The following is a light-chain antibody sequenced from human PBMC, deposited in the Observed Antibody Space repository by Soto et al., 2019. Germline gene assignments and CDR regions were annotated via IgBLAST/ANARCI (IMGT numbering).Light chain of an antibody. CDR3: QQYGSSSLYT. Sequence: EIVLTQSPGTLSLSPGERATLSCRASQSVSSSYLAWYQQKPGQSPRLLIYGASSRATGIPDRFSGSGSGTDFTLTISRLDPEEFAVYYCQQYGSSSLYTFGQGTKLEIK. J-gene: IGKJ2*01. V-gene: IGKV3-20*01. CDR1: QSVSSSY. CDR2: GAS.